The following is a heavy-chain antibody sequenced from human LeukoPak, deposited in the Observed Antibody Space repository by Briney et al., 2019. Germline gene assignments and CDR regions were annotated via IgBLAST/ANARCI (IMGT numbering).Heavy chain of an antibody. V-gene: IGHV3-23*01. Sequence: YPGGSLRLSCAASGFTFSSYAMSWVRQAPGKGLEWVSSISGSGGSTYYADSVRGRSTVSRDNSRNTLALQMDSLRAEDTAVYYCAGSPTVDAAFDIWGQGTMVTVSS. CDR2: ISGSGGST. CDR1: GFTFSSYA. D-gene: IGHD4-23*01. CDR3: AGSPTVDAAFDI. J-gene: IGHJ3*02.